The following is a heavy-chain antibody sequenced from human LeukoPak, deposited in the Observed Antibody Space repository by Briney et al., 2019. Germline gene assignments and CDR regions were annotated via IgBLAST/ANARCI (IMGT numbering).Heavy chain of an antibody. Sequence: GGSLRLSCAASGFTFSSYEMNWVRQAPGKGLEWVSYISSSGSTIYYADSVKRRFTISRDNDKNSSYLQMNSLRAEDTAVYYCARDLNRGPAAIYDYWGQGTLVTVSS. D-gene: IGHD2-2*02. CDR2: ISSSGSTI. CDR1: GFTFSSYE. V-gene: IGHV3-48*03. J-gene: IGHJ4*02. CDR3: ARDLNRGPAAIYDY.